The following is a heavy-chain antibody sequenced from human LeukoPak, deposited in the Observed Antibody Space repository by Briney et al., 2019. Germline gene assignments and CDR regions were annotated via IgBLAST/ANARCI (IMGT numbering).Heavy chain of an antibody. V-gene: IGHV3-7*01. CDR2: IKQDGSEK. Sequence: GGSLRLSCAASGSTFSSYWMSWVRQAPGKGLEWVANIKQDGSEKYYVDSVKGRFTISRDNAKNSLYLQMNSLRAEDTAVYYCARATSYYDFWSGYSSPEEYYFDYWGQGTLVTVSS. CDR3: ARATSYYDFWSGYSSPEEYYFDY. J-gene: IGHJ4*02. D-gene: IGHD3-3*01. CDR1: GSTFSSYW.